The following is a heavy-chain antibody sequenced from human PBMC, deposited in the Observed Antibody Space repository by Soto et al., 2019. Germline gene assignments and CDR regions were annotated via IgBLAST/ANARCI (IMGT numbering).Heavy chain of an antibody. Sequence: ASVKVSCKVSGYTLTELSMHCVRQAPGKGLEWMGGFDPEDGETIYAQKFQGRVTMTEDTSTDTAYMELSSLRSEDTAVYYCATFWSGYPYFEYWGQGTLVTVSS. V-gene: IGHV1-24*01. CDR2: FDPEDGET. D-gene: IGHD3-3*01. J-gene: IGHJ4*02. CDR1: GYTLTELS. CDR3: ATFWSGYPYFEY.